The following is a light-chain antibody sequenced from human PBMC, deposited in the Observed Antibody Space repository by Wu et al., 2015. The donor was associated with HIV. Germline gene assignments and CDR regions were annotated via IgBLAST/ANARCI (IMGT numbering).Light chain of an antibody. V-gene: IGKV3-20*01. CDR2: GIS. J-gene: IGKJ5*01. CDR1: QTIRSNY. Sequence: EIVLTQSPGTLSLSPGERATLSCRASQTIRSNYLAWFQQKPGQTPRLLIYGISSRATGIPDRFSGSGSGTDFTLTISDMQSEDFAVYYCQQYKNWPPFTFGQGTRL. CDR3: QQYKNWPPFT.